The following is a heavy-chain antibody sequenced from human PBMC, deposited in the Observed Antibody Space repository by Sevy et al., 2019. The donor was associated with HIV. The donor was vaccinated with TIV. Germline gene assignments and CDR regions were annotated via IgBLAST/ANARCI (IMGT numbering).Heavy chain of an antibody. Sequence: GGSLRLSCTASGFNFGDYAMSWCRQAPGKGLEWIGFIRSKTYGGTTEYTASVKGRFTISRDDSNSIASLQMNSLKTEDTAAYYCAGVRGTISPYYYFGMDVWGQGTTVTVSS. CDR2: IRSKTYGGTT. V-gene: IGHV3-49*01. D-gene: IGHD3-16*01. CDR1: GFNFGDYA. J-gene: IGHJ6*02. CDR3: AGVRGTISPYYYFGMDV.